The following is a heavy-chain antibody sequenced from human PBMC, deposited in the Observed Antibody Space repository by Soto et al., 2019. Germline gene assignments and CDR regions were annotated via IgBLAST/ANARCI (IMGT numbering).Heavy chain of an antibody. CDR1: GFTFSDYY. V-gene: IGHV3-11*06. D-gene: IGHD3-3*01. CDR3: ARVTIFGVVITAPDY. CDR2: ISSSSSYT. J-gene: IGHJ4*02. Sequence: SLRVSCAASGFTFSDYYMSWIRQAPGKGLEWVSYISSSSSYTNYADSVKGRFTISRDNAKNSLYLQMNSLRAEDTAVHYCARVTIFGVVITAPDYWGQGTLVTVSS.